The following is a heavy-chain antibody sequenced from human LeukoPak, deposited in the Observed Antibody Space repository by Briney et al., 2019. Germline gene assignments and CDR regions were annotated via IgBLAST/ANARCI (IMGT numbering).Heavy chain of an antibody. J-gene: IGHJ6*02. CDR1: GGSISSGGYY. V-gene: IGHV4-31*03. D-gene: IGHD1-20*01. CDR3: ARVLYNWNDHKYYGMDV. Sequence: PSETLSLTCTVSGGSISSGGYYWGWIRQHPGKGLEWIGYIYYSGSTYYNPSLKSRVTTSVDTSKNQFSLKLSSVTAADTAVYYCARVLYNWNDHKYYGMDVWGQGTTVTVSS. CDR2: IYYSGST.